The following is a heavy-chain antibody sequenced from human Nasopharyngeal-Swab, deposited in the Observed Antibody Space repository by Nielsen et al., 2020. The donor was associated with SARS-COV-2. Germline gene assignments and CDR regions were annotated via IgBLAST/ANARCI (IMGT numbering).Heavy chain of an antibody. Sequence: LTCAASGFTLSEHYMDWVRQAPGKGLEWVGRSRNEAHSFTTEYAASVKGRFTISRDDSENSLYLQMNSLKIEDTAVYYCVRADISGYFDYWGQGTLVTVSS. D-gene: IGHD3-22*01. CDR1: GFTLSEHY. CDR2: SRNEAHSFTT. V-gene: IGHV3-72*01. CDR3: VRADISGYFDY. J-gene: IGHJ4*02.